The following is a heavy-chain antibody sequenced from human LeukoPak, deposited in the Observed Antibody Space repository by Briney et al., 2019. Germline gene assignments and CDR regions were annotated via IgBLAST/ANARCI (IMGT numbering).Heavy chain of an antibody. CDR3: AKDRVDGSGSQFDS. J-gene: IGHJ4*02. CDR2: ITGSGALT. CDR1: GFAFSSYG. Sequence: GGSLRLSCAASGFAFSSYGMSWVRQAPGKGLEWVSSITGSGALTYYADSVKGRFTISKDNAMDTLFLQMNSLRADDTAVYYCAKDRVDGSGSQFDSWGQGSLVTVSS. V-gene: IGHV3-23*01. D-gene: IGHD3-10*01.